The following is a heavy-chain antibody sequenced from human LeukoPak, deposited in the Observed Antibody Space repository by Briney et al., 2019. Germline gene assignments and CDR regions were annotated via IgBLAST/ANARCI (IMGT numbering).Heavy chain of an antibody. CDR3: ARDLCPRDYGDYGWFDP. CDR2: IKQDGSEK. V-gene: IGHV3-7*03. J-gene: IGHJ5*02. Sequence: GGSLRLSCAASGFTFSSYWMSWVRQAPGKGLEWVANIKQDGSEKYFVDSVKGRFTISRDNAKNSLYLQRNSLRAEDTAVYYCARDLCPRDYGDYGWFDPWGQGTLVTVSS. D-gene: IGHD4-17*01. CDR1: GFTFSSYW.